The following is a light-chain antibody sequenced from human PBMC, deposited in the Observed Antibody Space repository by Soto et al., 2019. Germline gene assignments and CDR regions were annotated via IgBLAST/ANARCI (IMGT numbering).Light chain of an antibody. CDR2: ENN. CDR1: SSDFGVND. CDR3: VTWDSSLSVGVV. V-gene: IGLV1-51*02. Sequence: QSVLTQPPSVSAAPGQKVTISCSGASSDFGVNDLSWYQQLPGAAPRLLMYENNKRLSGTPDRFSGSKSGTSATLDITGLQTGDDADYYCVTWDSSLSVGVVFGGGTKVTVL. J-gene: IGLJ2*01.